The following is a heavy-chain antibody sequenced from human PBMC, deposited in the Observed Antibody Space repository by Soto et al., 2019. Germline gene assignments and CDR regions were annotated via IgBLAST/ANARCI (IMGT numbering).Heavy chain of an antibody. CDR1: GFTFSSYW. J-gene: IGHJ4*02. CDR2: ITSDGTNT. D-gene: IGHD5-12*01. V-gene: IGHV3-74*01. CDR3: ARDGGYGTPFDC. Sequence: EVQLVQSGGGLVLPGGSLRLSCAASGFTFSSYWLHWVRQAPGKGLVTVSRITSDGTNTAYADSVKGRFTISRDNAKNMVYLQMNSLRADDTAVYYCARDGGYGTPFDCWGQGTLVTVSS.